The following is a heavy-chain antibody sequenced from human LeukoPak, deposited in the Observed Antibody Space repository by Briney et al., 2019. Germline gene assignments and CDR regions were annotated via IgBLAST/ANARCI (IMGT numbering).Heavy chain of an antibody. CDR2: IYHSGST. CDR1: GYSISSGYY. J-gene: IGHJ4*02. D-gene: IGHD3-22*01. CDR3: ARYHPTTYYYDSSGYWN. Sequence: TSETLSLTCAVSGYSISSGYYWGWIRPPPGKGLEWIGSIYHSGSTYYNPSLKSRVTISVDTSKNQFSLKLSSVTAADTAVYYCARYHPTTYYYDSSGYWNWGQGTLVTVSS. V-gene: IGHV4-38-2*01.